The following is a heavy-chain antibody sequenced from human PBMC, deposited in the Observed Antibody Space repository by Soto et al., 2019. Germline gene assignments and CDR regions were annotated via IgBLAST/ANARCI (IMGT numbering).Heavy chain of an antibody. D-gene: IGHD1-26*01. CDR1: GYTFTSYG. J-gene: IGHJ4*02. CDR2: ISAYNGNT. CDR3: ARDRGSGSYYVDY. Sequence: ASVKVSCKASGYTFTSYGISWVRQAPGQGLEWMGWISAYNGNTNYAQKLQGRVTMTTDPSTSTAYMELRSLRFDDTAVYYCARDRGSGSYYVDYWGQGTLVTVSS. V-gene: IGHV1-18*01.